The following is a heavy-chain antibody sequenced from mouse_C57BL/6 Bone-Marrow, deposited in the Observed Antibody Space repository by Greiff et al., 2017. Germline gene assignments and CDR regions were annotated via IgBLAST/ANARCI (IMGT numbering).Heavy chain of an antibody. CDR2: INPSNGGT. J-gene: IGHJ1*03. V-gene: IGHV1-53*01. Sequence: VQLVESGPELVKPGASVQLSCKASGYTFTSYDINWVKQRPGQGLAWIGNINPSNGGTNYNEKFKSKATLTVDKSSSTAYMQLSSLTSEDSAVYYCARGYYGSSPSFDVWGTGTTVTVSS. D-gene: IGHD1-1*01. CDR3: ARGYYGSSPSFDV. CDR1: GYTFTSYD.